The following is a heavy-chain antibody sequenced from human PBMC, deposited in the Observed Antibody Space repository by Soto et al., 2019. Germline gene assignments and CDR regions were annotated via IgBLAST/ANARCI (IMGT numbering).Heavy chain of an antibody. D-gene: IGHD3-22*01. CDR2: VYHSGST. CDR1: GGSISSGGYS. J-gene: IGHJ5*02. V-gene: IGHV4-30-2*01. Sequence: SETLSLTCAVSGGSISSGGYSWSWIRQPPGKGLEWIGYVYHSGSTYYNPSLKSRVTISVDRSKNQFSLKLSSVTAADTAVYYCARVHYYDIDGYILDPWGQGTSVTVSS. CDR3: ARVHYYDIDGYILDP.